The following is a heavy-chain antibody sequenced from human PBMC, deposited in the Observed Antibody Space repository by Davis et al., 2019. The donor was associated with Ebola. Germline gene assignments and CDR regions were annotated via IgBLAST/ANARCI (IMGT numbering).Heavy chain of an antibody. J-gene: IGHJ5*02. CDR2: IYYSGST. CDR1: GGSFSGYY. Sequence: LETLSLTCAVYGGSFSGYYWSWIRQPPGKGLEWIGYIYYSGSTNYNPSLKSRVTISVDTSKNQFSLKLSSVTAADTAVYYCASWGGPSPNWFDPWGQGTLVTVSS. D-gene: IGHD3-16*01. CDR3: ASWGGPSPNWFDP. V-gene: IGHV4-59*01.